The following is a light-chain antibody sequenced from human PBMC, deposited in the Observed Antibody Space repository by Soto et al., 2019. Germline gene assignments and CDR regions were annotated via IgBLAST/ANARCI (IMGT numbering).Light chain of an antibody. CDR2: RND. Sequence: QSVLTQPPSASGTPGQRVTISCSGSRSNIRSNYVYWYQQLPGTAPKLLIYRNDQRPSGVPDRFSGSKSGTSASLAISGLRSDDESDYYCAAWDDSLSGPVFGGGTTLTVL. CDR1: RSNIRSNY. V-gene: IGLV1-47*01. CDR3: AAWDDSLSGPV. J-gene: IGLJ2*01.